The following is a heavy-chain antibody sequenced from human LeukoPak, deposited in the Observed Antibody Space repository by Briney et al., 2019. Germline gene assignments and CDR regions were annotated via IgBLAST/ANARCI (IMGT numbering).Heavy chain of an antibody. Sequence: SESLSLTCTVSGDSISTGSYYWSWIRQPAGRGLEWIGRIYTSGSTKYNPSLKSRVTISVDTSKNQFSLKLSSVTAADTAVYYCARVGIVATIFDYWGQGTLVTVSS. CDR1: GDSISTGSYY. V-gene: IGHV4-61*02. CDR2: IYTSGST. CDR3: ARVGIVATIFDY. D-gene: IGHD5-12*01. J-gene: IGHJ4*02.